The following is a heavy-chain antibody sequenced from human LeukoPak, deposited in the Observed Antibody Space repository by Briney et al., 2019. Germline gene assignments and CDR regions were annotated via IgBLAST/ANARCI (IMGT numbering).Heavy chain of an antibody. CDR2: ISGGGGST. V-gene: IGHV3-23*01. Sequence: GGSLRLSCAASGFTFTSYSMNWVRQAPGKGLEWVSTISGGGGSTYYADSVKGRFTISRDNSKNTLYLQMNSLRAEDTAVYYCAKENLSWELSYFDYWGQGTLVTVSS. D-gene: IGHD1-26*01. CDR3: AKENLSWELSYFDY. J-gene: IGHJ4*02. CDR1: GFTFTSYS.